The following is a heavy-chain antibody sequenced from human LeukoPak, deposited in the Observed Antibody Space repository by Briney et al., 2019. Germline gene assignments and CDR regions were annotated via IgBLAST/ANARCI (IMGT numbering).Heavy chain of an antibody. Sequence: GGSLRLSCAASGFTFSSYAMSWVRQAPGKGLEWVSAISGSGGSTYYADSVKGRFTISRDNSKNTLYLQMNSLRAEDTAVYYCARDLRFLEWLLPLYYWGQGTLVTVSS. J-gene: IGHJ4*02. D-gene: IGHD3-3*01. CDR1: GFTFSSYA. CDR2: ISGSGGST. CDR3: ARDLRFLEWLLPLYY. V-gene: IGHV3-23*01.